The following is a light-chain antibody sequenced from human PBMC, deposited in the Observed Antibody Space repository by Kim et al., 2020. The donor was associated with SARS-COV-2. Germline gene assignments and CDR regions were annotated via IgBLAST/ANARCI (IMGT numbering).Light chain of an antibody. CDR3: QSADSSGTYGV. CDR1: ALPKQY. V-gene: IGLV3-25*03. CDR2: KDS. Sequence: SYELTQPPSVSVSPGQTARITCSGDALPKQYAYWYQQKPGQAPVLVIYKDSEMPSGIPERFSGSSSGTTVTLTISGVQAEDEADYYCQSADSSGTYGVFG. J-gene: IGLJ2*01.